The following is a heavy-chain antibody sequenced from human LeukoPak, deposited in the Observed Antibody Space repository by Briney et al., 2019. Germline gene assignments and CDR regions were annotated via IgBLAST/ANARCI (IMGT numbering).Heavy chain of an antibody. CDR3: ARGYCSGGSCWDYFDY. V-gene: IGHV3-21*01. CDR1: GFTFSSYS. J-gene: IGHJ4*02. CDR2: ISSSSSYI. Sequence: GGSLRLSCAASGFTFSSYSMNWVCQAPGKGLEWVSSISSSSSYIYYADSVKGRFTISRDNAKNSLYLQMNSLRAEDTAVYYCARGYCSGGSCWDYFDYWRQGTLVTVSS. D-gene: IGHD2-15*01.